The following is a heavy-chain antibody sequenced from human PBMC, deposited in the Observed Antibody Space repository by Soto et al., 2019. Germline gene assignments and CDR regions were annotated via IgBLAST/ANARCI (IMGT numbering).Heavy chain of an antibody. CDR2: IYHSGST. J-gene: IGHJ4*02. CDR3: ARYSGSYYALDY. V-gene: IGHV4-4*02. D-gene: IGHD1-26*01. CDR1: GGSISSSNW. Sequence: QVQLQESGPGLVKPSGTLSLTCAVSGGSISSSNWWSWVRQPPGKGLEWIGEIYHSGSTNYNPSLQRRVTISVDKSKYQFSLKLSSVTAADPAVYYCARYSGSYYALDYWGQGTLVTVSS.